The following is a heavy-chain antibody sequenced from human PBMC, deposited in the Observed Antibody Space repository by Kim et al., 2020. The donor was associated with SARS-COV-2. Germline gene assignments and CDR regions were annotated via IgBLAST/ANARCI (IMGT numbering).Heavy chain of an antibody. D-gene: IGHD6-19*01. CDR1: GGTFSSYA. V-gene: IGHV1-69*13. J-gene: IGHJ5*02. CDR3: ASSGWSNRDWFDP. Sequence: SVKVSCKASGGTFSSYAISWVRQAPGQGLEWMGGIIPIFGTANYAQKFQGRVTITADESTSTAYMELSSLRSEDTAVYYCASSGWSNRDWFDPWGQGTLVTVSS. CDR2: IIPIFGTA.